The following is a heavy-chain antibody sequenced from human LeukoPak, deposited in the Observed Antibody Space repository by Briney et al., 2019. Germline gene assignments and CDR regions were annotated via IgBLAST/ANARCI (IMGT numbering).Heavy chain of an antibody. CDR1: GYTFTGYY. D-gene: IGHD3-10*01. J-gene: IGHJ5*02. Sequence: ASVKVSCKASGYTFTGYYMHWVRQAPGQGLEWMGWINPNSGGTNYAQKFQGRVTMTRDTSISTAYMELSRPRSDDTAVYYCARAVLLWFGESRGNWFDPWGQGTLVTVSS. CDR2: INPNSGGT. CDR3: ARAVLLWFGESRGNWFDP. V-gene: IGHV1-2*02.